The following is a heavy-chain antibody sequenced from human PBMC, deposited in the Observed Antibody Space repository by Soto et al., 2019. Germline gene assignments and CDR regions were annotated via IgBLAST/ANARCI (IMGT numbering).Heavy chain of an antibody. Sequence: PSETLSLTCTVSNASISSSSYTWGWIRQPPGKGLEWIGSIYYSGTTYYNPSLNSRVTISVDTSKNQFPLKLSSVTAADTAVYYCARALGVTGYYFDYWGQGTPVTVSS. J-gene: IGHJ4*02. V-gene: IGHV4-39*06. CDR3: ARALGVTGYYFDY. CDR1: NASISSSSYT. CDR2: IYYSGTT. D-gene: IGHD2-8*02.